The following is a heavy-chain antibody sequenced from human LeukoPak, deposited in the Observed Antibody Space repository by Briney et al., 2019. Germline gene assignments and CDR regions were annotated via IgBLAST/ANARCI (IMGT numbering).Heavy chain of an antibody. Sequence: GGSLRLSCAGSGFTFSDYYMSWIRQAPGKGLEWVSYISGSGSTIYYADSVKGRFTISRDNAKNSLFLQMNSLRAEDTAVYYCASDPARDYYDSSGYFRWVYYWGQGTLVTVSS. CDR1: GFTFSDYY. CDR3: ASDPARDYYDSSGYFRWVYY. D-gene: IGHD3-22*01. V-gene: IGHV3-11*01. CDR2: ISGSGSTI. J-gene: IGHJ4*02.